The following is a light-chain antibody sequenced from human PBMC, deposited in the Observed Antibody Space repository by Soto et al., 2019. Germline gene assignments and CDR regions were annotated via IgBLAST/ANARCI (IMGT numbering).Light chain of an antibody. J-gene: IGKJ4*01. CDR1: QSVSSSY. Sequence: EIVLTQSPGTLSLSPGERATLSCRASQSVSSSYLAWYQQKPGQAPRLLIYGASSRATGIPDRFSGSGSGTDSTLTISRLEPEDFAIYYCQQRGSPPVAFGGGTKVDIK. CDR3: QQRGSPPVA. V-gene: IGKV3-20*01. CDR2: GAS.